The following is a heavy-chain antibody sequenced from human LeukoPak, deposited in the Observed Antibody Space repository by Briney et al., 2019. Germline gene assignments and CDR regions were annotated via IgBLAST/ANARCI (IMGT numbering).Heavy chain of an antibody. Sequence: GGSLRLSCAASGFTFSSYSMNWVRQAPGKGLEWVSSISSSSSYIYYADSVKGRFTISRDNAKNSLYLQMNSLRAEDTAVYYCASGVVSRKIYYYYGMDVWGQGTTVTVSS. D-gene: IGHD3-16*01. J-gene: IGHJ6*02. CDR2: ISSSSSYI. V-gene: IGHV3-21*01. CDR1: GFTFSSYS. CDR3: ASGVVSRKIYYYYGMDV.